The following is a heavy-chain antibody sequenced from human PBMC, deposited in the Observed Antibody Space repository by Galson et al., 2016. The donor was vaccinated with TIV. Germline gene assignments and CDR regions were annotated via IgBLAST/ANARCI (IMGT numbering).Heavy chain of an antibody. D-gene: IGHD3-3*01. V-gene: IGHV3-23*01. Sequence: SLRLSCAASGFTFSSYAMTWVRQAPGKGLEWVSGITGSGAYTYYGDSVKGRFTISRDNPKNTLYLQMNSLRDEDTAVYYCAKVRDLSGYSIVSFDHWGQGILVTVSS. CDR3: AKVRDLSGYSIVSFDH. CDR1: GFTFSSYA. CDR2: ITGSGAYT. J-gene: IGHJ4*02.